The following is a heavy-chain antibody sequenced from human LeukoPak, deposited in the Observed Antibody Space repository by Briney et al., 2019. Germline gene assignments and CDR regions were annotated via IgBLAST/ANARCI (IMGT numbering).Heavy chain of an antibody. CDR2: IYSGGST. CDR1: GFTVSSNY. D-gene: IGHD3-22*01. Sequence: PGGSLRLSCAASGFTVSSNYMSWVRQAPGKGLEWVSVIYSGGSTYYADSVKGRFTISRDNSKNTLYLQMNSLRAEDTAVYYCARDFPAKKDYYDSPGDFHYWGQGTLVTVSS. CDR3: ARDFPAKKDYYDSPGDFHY. V-gene: IGHV3-66*02. J-gene: IGHJ4*02.